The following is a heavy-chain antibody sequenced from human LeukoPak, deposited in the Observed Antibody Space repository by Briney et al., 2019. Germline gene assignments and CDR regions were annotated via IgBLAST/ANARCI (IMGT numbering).Heavy chain of an antibody. CDR3: AKSRGYSGSYYVDY. V-gene: IGHV3-23*01. CDR1: GFTFSSYA. D-gene: IGHD1-26*01. Sequence: PGGSLRLSCAASGFTFSSYAMSWVRQAPGKGLEWVSAISGSGGSTYYADSVKGRFTISRDNSKNTLYLQMNSLRAEDTAVYYCAKSRGYSGSYYVDYWGQGTLVTVSS. J-gene: IGHJ4*02. CDR2: ISGSGGST.